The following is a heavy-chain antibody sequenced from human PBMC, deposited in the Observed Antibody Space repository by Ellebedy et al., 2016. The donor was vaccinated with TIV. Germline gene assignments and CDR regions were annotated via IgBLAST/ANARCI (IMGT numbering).Heavy chain of an antibody. V-gene: IGHV4-59*08. CDR3: ARHTYDSSGYRERVDYYGMDV. D-gene: IGHD3-22*01. J-gene: IGHJ6*02. Sequence: MPGGSLRLSCTVSGGSISSYYWSWIRQPPGKGLEWIGYIYYSGSTYYNPSLKSRVTISVDTSKNQFSLKLSSVTAADTAVYYCARHTYDSSGYRERVDYYGMDVWGQGTTVTVSS. CDR2: IYYSGST. CDR1: GGSISSYY.